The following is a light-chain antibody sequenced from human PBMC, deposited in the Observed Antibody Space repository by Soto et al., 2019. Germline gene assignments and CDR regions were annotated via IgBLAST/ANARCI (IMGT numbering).Light chain of an antibody. Sequence: QSALTQPRSVSGSPGQSVTISCTGTSSDVGGYNYVSWYQQHPGKAPKFMIYDVSEWPSGVPDRFSGSKSGNTASLTISGLQAEDEADYYCCSYAGSYTYVFGTGTKLTVL. V-gene: IGLV2-11*01. CDR1: SSDVGGYNY. CDR3: CSYAGSYTYV. J-gene: IGLJ1*01. CDR2: DVS.